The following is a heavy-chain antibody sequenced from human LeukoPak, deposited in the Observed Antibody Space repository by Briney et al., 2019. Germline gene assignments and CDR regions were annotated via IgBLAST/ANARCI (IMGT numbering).Heavy chain of an antibody. Sequence: SVNVSCKASGFTFTSSAVQWVRQARGQRLEWIGWIFVGSGNTNYAQKFQERVTITRDMSTSTAYMELSSLRSEDTAVYYCAAVIQLWSHYYYGMDVWGQGTTVTVSS. CDR2: IFVGSGNT. CDR3: AAVIQLWSHYYYGMDV. V-gene: IGHV1-58*01. CDR1: GFTFTSSA. D-gene: IGHD5-18*01. J-gene: IGHJ6*02.